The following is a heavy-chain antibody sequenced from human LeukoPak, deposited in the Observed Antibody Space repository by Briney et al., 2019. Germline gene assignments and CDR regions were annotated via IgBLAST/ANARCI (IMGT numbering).Heavy chain of an antibody. CDR3: ARRGGIHLEYFDY. Sequence: GKSLRLSCVASGFTFSSYAMHWVRQAPGKGLEWVAVIADDGTKEYYADSVKGRFTISRDNSRNTVYTSKSTLFLQMNSLRPEDTAVYYCARRGGIHLEYFDYWGQGTLVTVSS. V-gene: IGHV3-30-3*01. J-gene: IGHJ4*02. CDR2: IADDGTKE. CDR1: GFTFSSYA. D-gene: IGHD3-3*01.